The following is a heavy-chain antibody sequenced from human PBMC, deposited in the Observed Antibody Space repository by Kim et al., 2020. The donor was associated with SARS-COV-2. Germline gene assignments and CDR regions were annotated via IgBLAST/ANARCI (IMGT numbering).Heavy chain of an antibody. J-gene: IGHJ3*02. V-gene: IGHV4-39*01. CDR3: ATRKGIAAAGLDAFDI. D-gene: IGHD6-13*01. Sequence: SLKSRVPISVDTSKNQFSLKLSSVTAAETAVYYCATRKGIAAAGLDAFDIWGQGTMVTVSS.